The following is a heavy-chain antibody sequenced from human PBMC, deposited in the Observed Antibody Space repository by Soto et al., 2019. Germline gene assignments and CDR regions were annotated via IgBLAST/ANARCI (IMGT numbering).Heavy chain of an antibody. CDR3: ARSGSSTSCYDY. CDR2: IRKQANIYTT. CDR1: GFTFSDHY. J-gene: IGHJ4*02. D-gene: IGHD6-13*01. Sequence: EVQLVESGGGLVQPGGSLRLSCVGSGFTFSDHYIDWVRQAPGKGLEWVGRIRKQANIYTTHYAAFVKGRFTISRDDPKNSLYLQMNSLKTEDTAVYYCARSGSSTSCYDYWGQGTLVTVSS. V-gene: IGHV3-72*01.